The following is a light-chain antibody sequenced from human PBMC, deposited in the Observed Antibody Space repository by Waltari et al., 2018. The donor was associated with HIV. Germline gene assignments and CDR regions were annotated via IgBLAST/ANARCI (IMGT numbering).Light chain of an antibody. J-gene: IGLJ1*01. CDR2: SNN. CDR1: SGNIASSY. Sequence: NFILTQPHSVSESPGKTVTISCTRSSGNIASSYVQWYQQRPGRSPSTVIFSNNQEPSGVPCRFSGSIGSASNSSSLTISGLRTEDEADYYCQSHDNKIFYVFGGGTYVTVL. CDR3: QSHDNKIFYV. V-gene: IGLV6-57*01.